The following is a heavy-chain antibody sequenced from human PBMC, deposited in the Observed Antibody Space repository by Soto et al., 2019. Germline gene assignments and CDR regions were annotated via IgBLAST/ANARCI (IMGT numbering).Heavy chain of an antibody. CDR1: GFTFSNHA. CDR3: AITTSTVSYWFDP. CDR2: MSGNRDST. V-gene: IGHV3-23*01. J-gene: IGHJ5*02. Sequence: PGGSLRLSCAASGFTFSNHAMSWVRQAPGKGLEWVSAMSGNRDSTYYADSVKGRFTISRDNSKNTLYLQMNSLRAEDTAVYYCAITTSTVSYWFDPWGPGTQVTVSS. D-gene: IGHD4-4*01.